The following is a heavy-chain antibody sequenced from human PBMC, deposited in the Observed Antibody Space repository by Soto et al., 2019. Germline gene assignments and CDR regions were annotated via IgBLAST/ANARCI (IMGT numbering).Heavy chain of an antibody. Sequence: QVQLVESGGGVVQPGRSLRLSCAASGFPFTSYGMHWVREGPDKGLEWVAIISYDGSDKYYADSVKGRFTISRDNDKNTLYRQRNSLRPEDTALYYCGGGQYYFDYRGQGTLVIGSS. V-gene: IGHV3-30*03. CDR1: GFPFTSYG. J-gene: IGHJ4*02. D-gene: IGHD3-10*01. CDR3: GGGQYYFDY. CDR2: ISYDGSDK.